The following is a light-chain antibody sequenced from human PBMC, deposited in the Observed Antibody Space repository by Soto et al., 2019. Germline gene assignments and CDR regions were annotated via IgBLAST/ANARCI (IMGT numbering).Light chain of an antibody. Sequence: EIELTQSPGPLSMSPGERVTLSCRASQSITSSYLAWYQQKPGQAPRLLIYGASTRATGIPDRFSGSGSGTDFTLTISRLEPEDFAVYYCQQYGSSRLTFGGGTKVDIK. V-gene: IGKV3-20*01. CDR1: QSITSSY. CDR2: GAS. CDR3: QQYGSSRLT. J-gene: IGKJ4*01.